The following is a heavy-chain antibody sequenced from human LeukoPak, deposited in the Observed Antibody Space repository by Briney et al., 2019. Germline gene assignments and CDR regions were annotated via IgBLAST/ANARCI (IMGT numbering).Heavy chain of an antibody. J-gene: IGHJ4*01. D-gene: IGHD1-26*01. CDR3: ATYSGSRTIDX. CDR2: TYTSGTT. CDR1: GGFISNYY. V-gene: IGHV4-4*07. Sequence: SETLSLTCSLSGGFISNYYWTWIRQPAGKGLEWIGRTYTSGTTNYSPSLRSRVTVSLDTSKNQFFLKLKSVTAADTAVYYCATYSGSRTIDXXXPGTXVTVSS.